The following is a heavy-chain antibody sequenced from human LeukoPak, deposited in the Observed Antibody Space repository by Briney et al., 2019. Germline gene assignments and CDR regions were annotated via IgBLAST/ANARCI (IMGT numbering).Heavy chain of an antibody. J-gene: IGHJ4*02. CDR3: ARGFDVLSGIDY. CDR2: ISSSGSTI. Sequence: PGGSLRLSCAASGFTLSSYEMNWVRQAPGKGLEWVSYISSSGSTIYDADSVKGRFTISRDKAKNSLYLQMNSLRAEGTAIYYCARGFDVLSGIDYGGQGTLVTVSS. CDR1: GFTLSSYE. D-gene: IGHD3-3*01. V-gene: IGHV3-48*03.